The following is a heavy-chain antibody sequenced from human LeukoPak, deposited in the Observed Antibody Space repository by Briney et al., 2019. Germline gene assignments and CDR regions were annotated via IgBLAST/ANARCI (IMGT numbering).Heavy chain of an antibody. D-gene: IGHD3-16*02. CDR2: INPSGGST. J-gene: IGHJ5*02. Sequence: GASVKVSCKASGYTFTSYYMHWVRQAPGQGLEWMGIINPSGGSTSYAQKFQGRVTISVDTSKNQFSLKLSSVTAADTAVYYCARGTDYVWGSYRRGNWFDPWGQGTLVTVSS. CDR1: GYTFTSYY. V-gene: IGHV1-46*01. CDR3: ARGTDYVWGSYRRGNWFDP.